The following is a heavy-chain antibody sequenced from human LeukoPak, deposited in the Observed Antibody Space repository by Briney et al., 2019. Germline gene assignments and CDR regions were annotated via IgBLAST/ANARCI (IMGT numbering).Heavy chain of an antibody. D-gene: IGHD6-13*01. V-gene: IGHV3-7*05. CDR1: GFTFSSYW. J-gene: IGHJ3*02. CDR2: AKQDGSEK. Sequence: GSLRLSCAASGFTFSSYWMSWVRQAPGKGLEWVANAKQDGSEKYYVDSVKGRFTISRDNAKNSLYLQMNSLRADDTAVYYCARWGTYSSSWLGAFDIWGQGTMVTVSS. CDR3: ARWGTYSSSWLGAFDI.